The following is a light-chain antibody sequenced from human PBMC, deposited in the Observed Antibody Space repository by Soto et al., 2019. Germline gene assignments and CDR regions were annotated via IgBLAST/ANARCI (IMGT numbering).Light chain of an antibody. J-gene: IGLJ2*01. CDR1: SSDVGYYNY. CDR2: EVS. Sequence: QSVLTQPASVSGSPGQTITISCTGSSSDVGYYNYVYWYQQRPGKAPKLMIYEVSNRLSGVSHRFAASKSGNTASLTISGLLAEDEADYYCSSDTSSSTAVFGGGTKLTVL. V-gene: IGLV2-14*01. CDR3: SSDTSSSTAV.